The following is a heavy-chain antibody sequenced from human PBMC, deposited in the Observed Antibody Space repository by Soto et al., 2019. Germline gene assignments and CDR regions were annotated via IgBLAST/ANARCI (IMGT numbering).Heavy chain of an antibody. CDR2: IYWDDDK. CDR3: AHIRAPGAAAGTFSLSLFDP. CDR1: GFSLSTSGVG. D-gene: IGHD6-13*01. V-gene: IGHV2-5*02. J-gene: IGHJ5*02. Sequence: QITLKESGPTLVKPTQTLTLTCTFSGFSLSTSGVGVGWIRQPPGKALEWLALIYWDDDKRYSPSLKSRLTTPKDTSKNHVVLTMTNMAAVDTATYYCAHIRAPGAAAGTFSLSLFDPWGQGTLVTVSS.